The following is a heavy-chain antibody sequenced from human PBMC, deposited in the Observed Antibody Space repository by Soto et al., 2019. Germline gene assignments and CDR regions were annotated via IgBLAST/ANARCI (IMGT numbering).Heavy chain of an antibody. D-gene: IGHD6-19*01. Sequence: ASVKVSCKASGYTFTTYYISWVRQAPGQGLEWMGWISPYNGNTKYAENLQGRVTMTRDTDTSTAYMELRSLRSDDTALYYCARGGALASAIDFWGQGTLVTVSS. J-gene: IGHJ4*02. CDR1: GYTFTTYY. CDR2: ISPYNGNT. V-gene: IGHV1-18*01. CDR3: ARGGALASAIDF.